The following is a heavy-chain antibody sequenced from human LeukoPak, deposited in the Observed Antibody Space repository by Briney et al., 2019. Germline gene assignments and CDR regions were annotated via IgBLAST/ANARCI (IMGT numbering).Heavy chain of an antibody. D-gene: IGHD5-12*01. CDR3: AKGYSGYDYEGFDY. J-gene: IGHJ4*02. CDR2: ISGSDDST. CDR1: GFTFSTYA. Sequence: TGGSLRLSCAASGFTFSTYAMSWVRQAPGKGLDWVSTISGSDDSTYYADSVKGRFTISRDNSKNTVYLQMNSLRAEDTAVYYCAKGYSGYDYEGFDYWGQGTLVTVSS. V-gene: IGHV3-23*01.